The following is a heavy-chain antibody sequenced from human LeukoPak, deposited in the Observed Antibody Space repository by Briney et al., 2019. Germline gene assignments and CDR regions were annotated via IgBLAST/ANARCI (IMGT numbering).Heavy chain of an antibody. CDR2: ISSSSSYI. CDR3: ARGESIAAPPATDDY. J-gene: IGHJ4*02. D-gene: IGHD6-6*01. Sequence: GGSLRLSCAASGFTVSSNYMSWVRQAPGKGLEWVSSISSSSSYIYYADSVKGRFTISRDNAKNSLYLQMNSLRAEDTAVYYCARGESIAAPPATDDYWGQGTLVTVSS. V-gene: IGHV3-21*01. CDR1: GFTVSSNY.